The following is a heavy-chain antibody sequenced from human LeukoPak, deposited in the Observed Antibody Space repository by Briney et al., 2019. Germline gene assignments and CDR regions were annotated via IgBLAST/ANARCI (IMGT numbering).Heavy chain of an antibody. CDR2: IWYDGSNK. CDR1: GFTFSSYG. J-gene: IGHJ3*02. D-gene: IGHD3-22*01. CDR3: ARDSGGYYDALNAFDI. Sequence: PGGSLRLSCAASGFTFSSYGMHWVRQAPGKGLEWVAVIWYDGSNKYYADSVKGRFTISRDNSKNTLYLQMNSLRAEDTAVYYCARDSGGYYDALNAFDIWGQGIMVTVSS. V-gene: IGHV3-33*01.